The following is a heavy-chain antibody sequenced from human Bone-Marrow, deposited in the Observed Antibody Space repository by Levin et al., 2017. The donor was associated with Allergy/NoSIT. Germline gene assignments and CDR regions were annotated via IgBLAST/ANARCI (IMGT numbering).Heavy chain of an antibody. V-gene: IGHV1-2*02. Sequence: GESLKISCKASGYTFTDYYMNWVRQAPGQGLEWMGWINPNSGGTNYAQKFQGRVTMTRDTSISTAYMELSGLRSDDTAVHYCARDPDYYDRAFDTWGQGTMVTVSS. CDR1: GYTFTDYY. CDR3: ARDPDYYDRAFDT. J-gene: IGHJ3*02. D-gene: IGHD3-22*01. CDR2: INPNSGGT.